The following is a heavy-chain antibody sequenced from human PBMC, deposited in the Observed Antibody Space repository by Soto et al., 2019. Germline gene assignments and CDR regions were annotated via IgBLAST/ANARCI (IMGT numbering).Heavy chain of an antibody. J-gene: IGHJ4*02. Sequence: EVQLVESGGGLVQPGGSLRLSCAASGFTFSNYWMHWVRQAPGKGLVWVSRINSDGSSTTYADSVKGRSTISRDNGKNTLYLQMNSLRAEDTAVYYCARDLNIAAADYWGQGTLVTVSS. CDR3: ARDLNIAAADY. CDR2: INSDGSST. V-gene: IGHV3-74*01. CDR1: GFTFSNYW. D-gene: IGHD6-13*01.